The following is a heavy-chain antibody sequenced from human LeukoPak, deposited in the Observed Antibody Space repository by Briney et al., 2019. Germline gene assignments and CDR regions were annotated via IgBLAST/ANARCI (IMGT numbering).Heavy chain of an antibody. CDR2: ISPSGSST. V-gene: IGHV3-21*01. CDR3: ARDFLGESGAAGC. Sequence: GGSLRLSCAASGFTFSSYTMNWVRQAPGKGPEWVSSISPSGSSTWNADSVRGRFTISRDNGENSVYLQMNSLRGEDTGVYYCARDFLGESGAAGCWGQGTLVTVSS. CDR1: GFTFSSYT. D-gene: IGHD2-8*02. J-gene: IGHJ4*02.